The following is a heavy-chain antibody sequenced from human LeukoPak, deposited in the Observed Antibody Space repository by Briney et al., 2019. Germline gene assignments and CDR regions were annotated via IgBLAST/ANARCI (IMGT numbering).Heavy chain of an antibody. D-gene: IGHD5-18*01. CDR2: INWNGGST. CDR1: GFTFYDYG. J-gene: IGHJ4*02. V-gene: IGHV3-20*04. Sequence: PGGSLRLSCAASGFTFYDYGMSWVRQAPGKGLEWVSGINWNGGSTGYADSVKGRFTISRDNAKNSLYLQMNSLRAEDTALYYCARGVQLWFYFDYWGQGTLVTVSS. CDR3: ARGVQLWFYFDY.